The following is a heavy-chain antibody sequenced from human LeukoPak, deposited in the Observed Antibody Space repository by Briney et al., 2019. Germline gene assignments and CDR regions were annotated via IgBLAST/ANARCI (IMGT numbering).Heavy chain of an antibody. CDR1: GYTFTGYY. J-gene: IGHJ5*02. Sequence: ASVKVSCKASGYTFTGYYMHWVRQAPGQGLGWMGWINPNSGGTNYAQKFQGRVTMTRDTSISTAYMELSRLRSDDTAVYYCARGPITMIVVVINDNWFDPWGQGTLVTVSS. CDR3: ARGPITMIVVVINDNWFDP. D-gene: IGHD3-22*01. CDR2: INPNSGGT. V-gene: IGHV1-2*02.